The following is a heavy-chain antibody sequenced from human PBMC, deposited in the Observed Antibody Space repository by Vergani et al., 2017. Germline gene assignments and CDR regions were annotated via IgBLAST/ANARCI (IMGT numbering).Heavy chain of an antibody. J-gene: IGHJ4*02. CDR1: GGTFSSYA. D-gene: IGHD3-3*01. Sequence: QVQLVQSGAEVKKPGSSVKVSCKASGGTFSSYAISWVRQAPGQGLEWMGRIIPILGIANYAQKFQGRVTITADKSTSTAYMELSSLRSEDTAVYYCAVVYYDFWRGYYTERYYFDYWGQGTLVTVSS. V-gene: IGHV1-69*04. CDR2: IIPILGIA. CDR3: AVVYYDFWRGYYTERYYFDY.